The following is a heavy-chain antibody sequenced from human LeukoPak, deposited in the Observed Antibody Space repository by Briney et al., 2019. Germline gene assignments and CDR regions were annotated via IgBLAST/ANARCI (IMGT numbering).Heavy chain of an antibody. V-gene: IGHV1-69*13. J-gene: IGHJ4*02. CDR2: IIPIFGTA. Sequence: SVKVSCKASGGTFSSYAISWVRQAPGQGLEWMGGIIPIFGTANYAQKFQGRVTITADESTSTVYMEVSSLRSEDTAVYYCARGPIAIYYFDYWGQGTLVTVSS. D-gene: IGHD3-10*01. CDR1: GGTFSSYA. CDR3: ARGPIAIYYFDY.